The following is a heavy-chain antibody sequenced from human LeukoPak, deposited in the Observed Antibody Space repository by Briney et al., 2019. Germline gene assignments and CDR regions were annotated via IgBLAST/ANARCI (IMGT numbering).Heavy chain of an antibody. J-gene: IGHJ5*02. Sequence: GGSLRLFCAASGFIFSDYYMSWMRQAPGKGLEWLSYIDGSSSRTNYADSVKGRFTISRDNVKNSLYLQMNSLRAEDTAVYFCARRGTDYCTPSSCHPNWFAPWGQGTQVTVSS. V-gene: IGHV3-11*03. D-gene: IGHD4-11*01. CDR1: GFIFSDYY. CDR2: IDGSSSRT. CDR3: ARRGTDYCTPSSCHPNWFAP.